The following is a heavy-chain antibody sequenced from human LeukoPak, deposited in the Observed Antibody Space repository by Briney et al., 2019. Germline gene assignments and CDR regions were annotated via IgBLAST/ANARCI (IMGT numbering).Heavy chain of an antibody. D-gene: IGHD6-13*01. CDR2: IWYDGSNK. CDR1: GFTFSSYG. J-gene: IGHJ4*02. V-gene: IGHV3-33*01. CDR3: AREGGSSWYNYIDY. Sequence: GGSLRLSCAASGFTFSSYGMHWVRQAPGKGLEWVAVIWYDGSNKYYANSVKGRFTISRDNSKNTLYLQMNSLRAEDTAVYYCAREGGSSWYNYIDYWGQGTLVTVSS.